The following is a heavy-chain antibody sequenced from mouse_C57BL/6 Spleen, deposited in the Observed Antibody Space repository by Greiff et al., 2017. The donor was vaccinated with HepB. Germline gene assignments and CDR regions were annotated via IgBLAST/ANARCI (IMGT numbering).Heavy chain of an antibody. J-gene: IGHJ4*01. CDR3: ASGEDYYAMDY. CDR1: GYTFTSYG. Sequence: VQLQESGAELARPGASVKLSCKASGYTFTSYGISWVKQRTGQGLEWIGEIYPRSGNTYYNEKFKGKATLTADKSSSTAYMELRSLTSEDSAVYFCASGEDYYAMDYWGQGTSVTVSS. CDR2: IYPRSGNT. V-gene: IGHV1-81*01.